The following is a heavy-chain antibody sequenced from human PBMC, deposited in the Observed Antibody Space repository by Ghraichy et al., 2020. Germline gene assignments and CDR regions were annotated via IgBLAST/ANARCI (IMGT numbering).Heavy chain of an antibody. J-gene: IGHJ4*02. CDR3: AKVSGYYDSSGYDY. CDR2: ISGSGGST. V-gene: IGHV3-23*01. CDR1: GFTFSSYA. Sequence: GGSLRLSCAASGFTFSSYAMSWVRQAPGKGLEWVSAISGSGGSTYYADSVKGRFTISRDNSKNTLYLQMNSLRAEDTAVYYCAKVSGYYDSSGYDYWGQGTLVTVSS. D-gene: IGHD3-22*01.